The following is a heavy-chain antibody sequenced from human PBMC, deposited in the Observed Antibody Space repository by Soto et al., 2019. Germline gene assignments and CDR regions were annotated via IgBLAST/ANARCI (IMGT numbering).Heavy chain of an antibody. CDR1: GGSIGSYY. D-gene: IGHD4-4*01. V-gene: IGHV4-59*01. CDR3: ARVLGYRGSRFDP. CDR2: IYYSGST. Sequence: ASETLSLTCTVSGGSIGSYYWSWIRQPPGKGLEWIGYIYYSGSTNYNPSLKSRVTISVDTSKNQFSLKLSSVTAADTAVYYCARVLGYRGSRFDPWGQGTLVTVSS. J-gene: IGHJ5*02.